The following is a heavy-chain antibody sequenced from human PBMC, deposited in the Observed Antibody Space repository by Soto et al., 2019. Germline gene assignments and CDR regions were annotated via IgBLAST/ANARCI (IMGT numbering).Heavy chain of an antibody. CDR1: GGTFSSYT. V-gene: IGHV1-69*02. D-gene: IGHD2-2*01. CDR3: ARVSCSSTSCYGNWFDP. J-gene: IGHJ5*02. CDR2: IIPILGIA. Sequence: ASVKVSCKASGGTFSSYTISWVRQAPGQGLEWMGRIIPILGIANYAQKFQGRVTITADKSTSTAYMELSSLRSEDTAVYYCARVSCSSTSCYGNWFDPWGQGTLVTVSS.